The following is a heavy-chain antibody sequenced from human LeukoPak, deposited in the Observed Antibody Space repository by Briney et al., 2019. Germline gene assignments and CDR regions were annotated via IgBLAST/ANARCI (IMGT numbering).Heavy chain of an antibody. CDR2: ISGSDGST. V-gene: IGHV3-23*01. Sequence: GGSLRLSCAASGFTFSSYAMSWVRQAPGKGLEWVSGISGSDGSTNYADSVKGRFTISRDNSKNTLYLQMNSLRAEDTAVYYCARRTFGGVIAYWGQGTLVTVSS. D-gene: IGHD3-16*02. CDR3: ARRTFGGVIAY. J-gene: IGHJ4*02. CDR1: GFTFSSYA.